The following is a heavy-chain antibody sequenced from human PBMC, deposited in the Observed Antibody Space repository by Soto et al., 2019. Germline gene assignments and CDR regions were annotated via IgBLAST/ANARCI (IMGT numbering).Heavy chain of an antibody. CDR2: INAGNGNT. J-gene: IGHJ6*02. V-gene: IGHV1-3*01. CDR1: GYTFTSYA. Sequence: ASVKVSCKASGYTFTSYAMHWVRQAPGQRLEWMGWINAGNGNTKYSQKFQGRVTITRDTSASTAYMELSSLRSEDTAVYYCAREVVTIFGGVNYGMHAGGQGTTVTVPS. CDR3: AREVVTIFGGVNYGMHA. D-gene: IGHD3-3*01.